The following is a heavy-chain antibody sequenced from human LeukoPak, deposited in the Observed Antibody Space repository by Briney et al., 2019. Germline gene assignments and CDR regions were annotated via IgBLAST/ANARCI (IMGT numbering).Heavy chain of an antibody. V-gene: IGHV3-9*01. CDR2: ISWNSGSI. Sequence: GGSLRLSCAASGFTFDDYAMHWVRQAPGKGLEWVSGISWNSGSIGYADSVKGRFTISRDNAKNSLYLQMNSLRAEDTAVYYCAREGYYMDVWGEGTTVTVSS. CDR1: GFTFDDYA. CDR3: AREGYYMDV. J-gene: IGHJ6*03.